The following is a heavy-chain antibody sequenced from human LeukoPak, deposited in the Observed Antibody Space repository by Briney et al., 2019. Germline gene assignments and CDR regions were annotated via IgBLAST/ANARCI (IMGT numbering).Heavy chain of an antibody. D-gene: IGHD2/OR15-2a*01. CDR3: ARGTSTRGGYYYMDV. CDR2: INPNSGGT. V-gene: IGHV1-2*02. Sequence: ASVKVSCKASGYTFTGYYMHWVRQAPGQGLEWMGWINPNSGGTNYAQKFQGRVTMTRDTSINTAYMELSRLRSDDTAVYYCARGTSTRGGYYYMDVWGRGTTVTVSS. CDR1: GYTFTGYY. J-gene: IGHJ6*03.